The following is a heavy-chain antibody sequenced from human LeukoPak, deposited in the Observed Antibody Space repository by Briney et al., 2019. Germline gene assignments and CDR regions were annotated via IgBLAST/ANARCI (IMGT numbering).Heavy chain of an antibody. D-gene: IGHD1-26*01. CDR1: GGSIRSSYYY. V-gene: IGHV4-39*01. J-gene: IGHJ5*02. CDR3: ARSLSLSGNTNWFDP. CDR2: IYDSGST. Sequence: SETLSLTCTVSGGSIRSSYYYWGWIRQPPGKGLEWIGSIYDSGSTYYNPSLKSRVTISVDTSKNQLSLKLNSVTAADAAVYYCARSLSLSGNTNWFDPWGQGTLVTVSS.